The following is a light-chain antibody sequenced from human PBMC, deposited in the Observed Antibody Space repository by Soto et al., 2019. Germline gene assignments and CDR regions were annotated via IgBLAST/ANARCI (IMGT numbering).Light chain of an antibody. Sequence: EIVLTQSPATLSLSSGERATLSCRASQSVSTFLAWYPHKPGQAPRLLIYDASNRATGIPARFSGSGSGTDFTLTISSLEPEDFAVYYCQQRSNWPITFGQGTRLEIK. J-gene: IGKJ5*01. CDR1: QSVSTF. CDR3: QQRSNWPIT. CDR2: DAS. V-gene: IGKV3-11*01.